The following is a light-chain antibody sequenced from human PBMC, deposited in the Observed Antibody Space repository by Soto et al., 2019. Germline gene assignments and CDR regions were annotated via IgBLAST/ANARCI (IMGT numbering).Light chain of an antibody. CDR2: DDG. CDR3: QVWDRGIDPVV. V-gene: IGLV3-21*02. Sequence: SHVLTQPPSVSVAPGQTASLSCGGDYIGSESVHWYQQKPGQAPVLVVSDDGGRPSGIPGRFSASNSGDTATLTISRVEAGDEADYYCQVWDRGIDPVVFGGGTKLTVL. CDR1: YIGSES. J-gene: IGLJ2*01.